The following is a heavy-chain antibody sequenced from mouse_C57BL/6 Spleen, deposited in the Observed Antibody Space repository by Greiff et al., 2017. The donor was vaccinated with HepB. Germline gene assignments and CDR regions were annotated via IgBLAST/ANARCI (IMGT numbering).Heavy chain of an antibody. CDR3: ARARVRKGYFDV. CDR2: IDPSDSYT. Sequence: QVQLQQPGAELVMPGASVKLSCKASGYTFTSYWMHWVKQRPGQGLEWIGEIDPSDSYTNYNQKFKGKSPLTVDKSSSTAYMQLSSLTSEDSAVYYCARARVRKGYFDVWGTGTTVTVSS. J-gene: IGHJ1*03. D-gene: IGHD2-14*01. CDR1: GYTFTSYW. V-gene: IGHV1-69*01.